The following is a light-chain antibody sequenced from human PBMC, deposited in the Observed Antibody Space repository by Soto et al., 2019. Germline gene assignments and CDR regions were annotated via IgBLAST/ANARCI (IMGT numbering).Light chain of an antibody. CDR1: SSNIGNNA. J-gene: IGLJ1*01. V-gene: IGLV1-36*01. CDR2: YDD. CDR3: ATWDDSINAYV. Sequence: QSVLTQPPSVSEAPRQRVTISCSGSSSNIGNNAVNWYQQLPGRAPKIVIYYDDLLTSGVSDRFSGSKSGISASLAISDLQSDDEADYYCATWDDSINAYVFGPGTKVTV.